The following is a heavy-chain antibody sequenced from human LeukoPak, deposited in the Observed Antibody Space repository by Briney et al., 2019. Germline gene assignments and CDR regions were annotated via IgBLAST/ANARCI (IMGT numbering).Heavy chain of an antibody. CDR1: GGSFSGYY. CDR2: INHSGST. V-gene: IGHV4-34*01. CDR3: ARKGYRTRSLDY. J-gene: IGHJ4*02. Sequence: SGTLSLTCAVYGGSFSGYYWSWIRQPPGKGLEWIGEINHSGSTNYNPSLKSRVTISVDTSKNQFSLKLSSVTAADTAVYYCARKGYRTRSLDYWGQGTLVTVSS. D-gene: IGHD5-12*01.